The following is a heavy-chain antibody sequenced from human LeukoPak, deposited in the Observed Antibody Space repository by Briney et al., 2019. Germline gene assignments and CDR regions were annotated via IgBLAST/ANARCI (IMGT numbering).Heavy chain of an antibody. V-gene: IGHV4-30-2*01. CDR2: IYHSGST. D-gene: IGHD3-3*01. Sequence: SQTLSLTCAVSGGSISSGGYSWSWIRQPPGKGLEWIGYIYHSGSTYYNPSLKSRVTISVDTSKNQFSLKLSSVTAADTAVYYCARGYYDFWSGNNWFDPWGQGTLVTVSS. CDR3: ARGYYDFWSGNNWFDP. CDR1: GGSISSGGYS. J-gene: IGHJ5*02.